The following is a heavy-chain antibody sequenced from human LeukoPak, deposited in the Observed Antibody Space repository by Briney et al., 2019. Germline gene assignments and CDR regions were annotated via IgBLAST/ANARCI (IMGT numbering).Heavy chain of an antibody. CDR3: ARDVNNYFDY. J-gene: IGHJ4*02. Sequence: GGSLRLSCAASGFTFSSYSMNWVRQAPGKGLEWVSSISSSSSYIYYADSVKGRFTISRDDSKNTLYVQMNSLRTEDTGFYYCARDVNNYFDYWGLGTLVTVSS. CDR1: GFTFSSYS. CDR2: ISSSSSYI. V-gene: IGHV3-21*01.